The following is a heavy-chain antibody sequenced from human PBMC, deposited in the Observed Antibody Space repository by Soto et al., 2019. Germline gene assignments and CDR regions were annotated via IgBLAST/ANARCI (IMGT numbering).Heavy chain of an antibody. CDR2: VKNNGGAT. V-gene: IGHV3-15*07. J-gene: IGHJ5*02. CDR3: AADVSPPYDSNNWFDP. CDR1: GFIFSHAW. Sequence: EVQLVESGGDLVKPGGSLRLSCAASGFIFSHAWFHWVRQPPGKGLELVGRVKNNGGATDYAPSVKGRFIISRDDSKDMVYLQMSSLRTEDTAIYSCAADVSPPYDSNNWFDPWGQGTLVTVSS. D-gene: IGHD2-21*01.